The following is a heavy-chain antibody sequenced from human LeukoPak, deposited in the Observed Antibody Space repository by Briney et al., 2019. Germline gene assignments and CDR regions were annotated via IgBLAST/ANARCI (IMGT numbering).Heavy chain of an antibody. J-gene: IGHJ4*02. V-gene: IGHV3-23*01. D-gene: IGHD3-10*01. CDR3: AKDSPYYYGSGSYYGGVY. Sequence: GGSLRLSCAASGFTFSSYAMSWVRQAPGKGLEWVSAISGSGGSTYYADSVKGRFTISRDNSKNTLYLQMNSLRAEDTAVYYCAKDSPYYYGSGSYYGGVYWGQGTLVTVSS. CDR2: ISGSGGST. CDR1: GFTFSSYA.